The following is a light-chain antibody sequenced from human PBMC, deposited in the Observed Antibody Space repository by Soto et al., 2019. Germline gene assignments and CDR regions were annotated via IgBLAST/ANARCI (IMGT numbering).Light chain of an antibody. CDR3: SSYTRSSTLV. CDR2: EVS. V-gene: IGLV2-14*01. Sequence: QSALTQPASVSGSPGQSITISCTGSSSDVGGYNYVSWYQQHPGKAPKLMIYEVSNRPSGVSNRFSGSKSVNTASLTISGLQAEDEADYHCSSYTRSSTLVFGGGTKLTVL. J-gene: IGLJ2*01. CDR1: SSDVGGYNY.